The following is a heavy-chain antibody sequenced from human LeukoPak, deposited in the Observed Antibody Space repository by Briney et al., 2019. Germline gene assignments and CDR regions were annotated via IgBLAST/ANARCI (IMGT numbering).Heavy chain of an antibody. CDR2: IYPRDGST. J-gene: IGHJ4*02. V-gene: IGHV1-46*01. CDR1: GYIFTSNY. CDR3: ARDQEGFDY. Sequence: ASVKVSCKASGYIFTSNYIHWVRQAPGQGLEWMGMIYPRDGSTSYAQRFQDRVTVTRDTSTSTVHMELSGLRSVDTAVYYCARDQEGFDYWGQGTQVTVSS.